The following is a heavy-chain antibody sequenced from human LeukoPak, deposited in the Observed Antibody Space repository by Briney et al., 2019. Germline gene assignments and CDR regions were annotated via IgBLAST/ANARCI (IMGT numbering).Heavy chain of an antibody. V-gene: IGHV4-34*01. Sequence: SETLSLTCAVYGGSSSDYYWNWIRQPPGKGLEWIGEINQSGTTNYNPSLKSRLTISLDTSKNHLFLKLTSATAADTALYYCSGGATPGVFWGQGILVTVSA. CDR2: INQSGTT. J-gene: IGHJ4*02. CDR3: SGGATPGVF. CDR1: GGSSSDYY. D-gene: IGHD3-10*01.